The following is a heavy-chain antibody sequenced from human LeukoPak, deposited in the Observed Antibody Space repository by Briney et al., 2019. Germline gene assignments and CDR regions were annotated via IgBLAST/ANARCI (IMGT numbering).Heavy chain of an antibody. D-gene: IGHD3-10*01. CDR1: GDSVSSNSAA. CDR3: ARGVTMVRGVTTWFDP. Sequence: SQTLSLTCAISGDSVSSNSAAWNWLRQSPSRGLEWLGRTYYRSKWYNDYAVSVKSRITINPDTSKNQFSLQLNSVTPEDTAVYYCARGVTMVRGVTTWFDPWGQGTLVTVSS. V-gene: IGHV6-1*01. CDR2: TYYRSKWYN. J-gene: IGHJ5*02.